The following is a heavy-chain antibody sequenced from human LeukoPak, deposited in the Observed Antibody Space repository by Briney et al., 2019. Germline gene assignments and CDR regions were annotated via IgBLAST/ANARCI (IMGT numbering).Heavy chain of an antibody. J-gene: IGHJ1*01. CDR3: ARAADYGGNSVYFQH. D-gene: IGHD4-23*01. CDR2: IYPGDSDT. Sequence: GESLKISCKGSGYSFTSYWIGWVRQMPGKGLEWMGIIYPGDSDTRYSPSFQGQVTISADKSISTAYLQWSSLKASDTAMYYCARAADYGGNSVYFQHWGQGTLVTVSS. V-gene: IGHV5-51*01. CDR1: GYSFTSYW.